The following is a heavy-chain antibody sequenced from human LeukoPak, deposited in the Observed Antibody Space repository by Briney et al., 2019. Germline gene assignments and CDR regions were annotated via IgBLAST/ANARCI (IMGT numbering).Heavy chain of an antibody. J-gene: IGHJ6*03. Sequence: ASVKVSCKASGYTFTSYGISWVRQAPGQGLEWMGWISAYNGNTNYAQKLQGRVTMTTDTSTSTAYMELRSLRSDDTAVYYCARVRLLRQWLVDPAQYYYYYYMDVWGKGTTVTVSS. V-gene: IGHV1-18*01. CDR1: GYTFTSYG. D-gene: IGHD6-19*01. CDR2: ISAYNGNT. CDR3: ARVRLLRQWLVDPAQYYYYYYMDV.